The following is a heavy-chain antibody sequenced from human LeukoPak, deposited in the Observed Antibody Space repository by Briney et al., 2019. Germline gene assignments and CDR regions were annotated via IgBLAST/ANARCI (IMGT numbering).Heavy chain of an antibody. Sequence: GGSVTLSCAASGFRFSNFAVIWLRQAPGKGLEWVSFIIGSSGDTLYADSVKGRFTISRDISKNRLYLQINSLRAEDTALYYCAKGAYDYIEMGYFDDWGQGTLVTVSS. CDR2: IIGSSGDT. CDR3: AKGAYDYIEMGYFDD. V-gene: IGHV3-23*01. J-gene: IGHJ4*02. CDR1: GFRFSNFA. D-gene: IGHD5-12*01.